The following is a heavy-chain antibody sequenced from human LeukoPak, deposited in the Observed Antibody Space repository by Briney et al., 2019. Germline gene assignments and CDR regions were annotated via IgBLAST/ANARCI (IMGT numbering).Heavy chain of an antibody. CDR2: ISSSGSTI. Sequence: GGSLRLSCAASGFTFSDYYMSWIRQAPGKGLEWVSYISSSGSTIYYADSVKGRFTISRDNAKNSLYLQMNSLRAEDTAVYYCAREWIAAAGTNWFDPWGQGTLVTVSS. CDR1: GFTFSDYY. J-gene: IGHJ5*02. V-gene: IGHV3-11*01. CDR3: AREWIAAAGTNWFDP. D-gene: IGHD6-13*01.